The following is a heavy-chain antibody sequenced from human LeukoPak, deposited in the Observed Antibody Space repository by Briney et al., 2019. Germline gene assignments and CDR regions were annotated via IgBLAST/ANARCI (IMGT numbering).Heavy chain of an antibody. Sequence: SVNVSCKASGGTSSSYAISWVRQAPGQGIEWMGGIIPIFGTANYAQKFQGRVTNTADESTSTAYMKLSSLRSEDTAVYYCARNAGYCSSTSCRWFDPWGQGTLVTVSS. CDR3: ARNAGYCSSTSCRWFDP. CDR2: IIPIFGTA. D-gene: IGHD2-2*01. V-gene: IGHV1-69*13. J-gene: IGHJ5*02. CDR1: GGTSSSYA.